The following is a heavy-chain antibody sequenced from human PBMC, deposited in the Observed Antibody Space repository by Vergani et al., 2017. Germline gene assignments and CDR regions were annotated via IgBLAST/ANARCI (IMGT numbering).Heavy chain of an antibody. D-gene: IGHD4-23*01. CDR3: ARVRMVNTGFDY. Sequence: QVTLRESGPALVKPTQTLTLTCTFSGFSRSTSGMCVSWIRHPPGKALEWLALIDWDDDKSYSTPLKTRITISKDTSKNQLLLTMTNMDPVDTATYYCARVRMVNTGFDYWGQGTLVTVSA. CDR2: IDWDDDK. CDR1: GFSRSTSGMC. J-gene: IGHJ4*02. V-gene: IGHV2-70*01.